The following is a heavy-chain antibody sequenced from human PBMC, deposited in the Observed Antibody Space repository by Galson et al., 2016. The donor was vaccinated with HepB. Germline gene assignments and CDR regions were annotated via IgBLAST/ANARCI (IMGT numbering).Heavy chain of an antibody. CDR1: GFDFRNHD. J-gene: IGHJ4*02. CDR3: ARDLPTDEVSCGGLCPPAY. Sequence: SLRLSCAGSGFDFRNHDIHWVRQAPGKGLEWVAVISYDGNQKEDVDSVEGRLIISRDDSKNTVYLQSNSLRTGDTGMFYCARDLPTDEVSCGGLCPPAYWGQGTLVTVSS. D-gene: IGHD2-21*01. CDR2: ISYDGNQK. V-gene: IGHV3-30*03.